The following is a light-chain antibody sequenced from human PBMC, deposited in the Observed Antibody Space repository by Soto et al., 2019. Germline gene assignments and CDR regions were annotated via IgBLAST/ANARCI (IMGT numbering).Light chain of an antibody. J-gene: IGKJ1*01. Sequence: EFVLTQSPGTLSLSPWERATLSCRAGQSVSSSYLAWYQQKPGQAPRLLIYGASSRATGIPDRFSGSGSGTDFTLTISRLEPEDFAVYYCQQYGSSPWTFGQGTKVE. V-gene: IGKV3-20*01. CDR3: QQYGSSPWT. CDR2: GAS. CDR1: QSVSSSY.